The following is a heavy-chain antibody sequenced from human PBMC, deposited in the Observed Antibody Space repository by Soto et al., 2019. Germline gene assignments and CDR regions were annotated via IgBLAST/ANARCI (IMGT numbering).Heavy chain of an antibody. V-gene: IGHV4-34*01. CDR1: GGSFSGYY. Sequence: QVQLQQWGAGLLKPSETLSLTCAVYGGSFSGYYWSWIRQPPGKGLELIGEITHSGRTNYNPSLTIRVTISEVTSTHQVSLKLSSVTGADAAVYYCARLYGSRGPFDYWGQGTLVTVSS. D-gene: IGHD6-13*01. J-gene: IGHJ4*02. CDR2: ITHSGRT. CDR3: ARLYGSRGPFDY.